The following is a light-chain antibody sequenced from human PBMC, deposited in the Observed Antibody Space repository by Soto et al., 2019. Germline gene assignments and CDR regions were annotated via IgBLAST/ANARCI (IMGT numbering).Light chain of an antibody. CDR1: QSVSSR. V-gene: IGKV3-20*01. Sequence: EIVLTQSPGTLSLSPGERATLSCRASQSVSSRLAWYQQGPGQAPRLLISGASSRATGIPDRFSGSGSGTDFTLTIGRLEPEDFALYYCQHYAHSSQITFGEGTRLEIK. CDR2: GAS. J-gene: IGKJ5*01. CDR3: QHYAHSSQIT.